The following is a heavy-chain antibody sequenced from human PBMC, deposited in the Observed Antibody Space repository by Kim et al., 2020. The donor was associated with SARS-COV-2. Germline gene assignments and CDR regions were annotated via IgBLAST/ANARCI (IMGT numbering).Heavy chain of an antibody. CDR2: IKQDGSEK. CDR3: ARDRRDDFWSGLPYYMDV. J-gene: IGHJ6*03. D-gene: IGHD3-3*01. V-gene: IGHV3-7*01. CDR1: GFTFSSYW. Sequence: GGSLRLSCAASGFTFSSYWMSWVRQAPGKGLEWVANIKQDGSEKYYVDSVKGRFTISRDNAKNSLYLQMNSLRAEDTAVYYCARDRRDDFWSGLPYYMDVWGQGTTVTVSS.